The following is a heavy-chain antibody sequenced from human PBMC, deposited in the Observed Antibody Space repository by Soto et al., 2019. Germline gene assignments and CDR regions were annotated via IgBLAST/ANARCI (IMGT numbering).Heavy chain of an antibody. CDR3: ARDKNRSRITMISYYYFYY. CDR1: GGTFSSYA. J-gene: IGHJ4*02. D-gene: IGHD3-22*01. V-gene: IGHV1-69*12. CDR2: IIPIFGTA. Sequence: QVQLVQSGAEVKKPGSSVKVSCKASGGTFSSYAISWVRQAPGQGLEWMGGIIPIFGTANYAQKFQGRVTITADESTNTAYMELSSLRSEDTAVYYCARDKNRSRITMISYYYFYYWGQGTLVTVSS.